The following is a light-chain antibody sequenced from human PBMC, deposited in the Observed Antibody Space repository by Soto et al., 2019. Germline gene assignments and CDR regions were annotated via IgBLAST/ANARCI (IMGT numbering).Light chain of an antibody. V-gene: IGKV3-11*01. CDR1: QSVERF. CDR2: DAS. Sequence: EVLMTQSPAPLSLPPGERATRSCRASQSVERFLDWHQQKTGQAPRLLIYDASNRATAIPARLSGSGYGTDFTTTISSLEPEDFEVYYCQQRSNSPPTFGHGTKMDI. CDR3: QQRSNSPPT. J-gene: IGKJ1*01.